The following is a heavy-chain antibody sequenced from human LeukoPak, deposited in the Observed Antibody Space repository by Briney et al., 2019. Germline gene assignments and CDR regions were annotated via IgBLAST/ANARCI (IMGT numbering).Heavy chain of an antibody. V-gene: IGHV3-13*01. Sequence: GGSLRLSCAASGFTFSSNAMNWVRQATGKGLEWVSAIGTAGDTYYPGSVKGRFTISRENAKNSLYLQMNSLRAEDTAVYYCARGRRGIVYNWFDPWGQGTLVTVSS. J-gene: IGHJ5*02. CDR3: ARGRRGIVYNWFDP. D-gene: IGHD5/OR15-5a*01. CDR1: GFTFSSNA. CDR2: IGTAGDT.